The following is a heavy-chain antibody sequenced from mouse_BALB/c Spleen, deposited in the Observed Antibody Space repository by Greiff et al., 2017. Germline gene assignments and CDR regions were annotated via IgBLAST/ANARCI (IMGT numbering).Heavy chain of an antibody. D-gene: IGHD1-1*01. CDR3: ARYGGSSSYAMDY. CDR1: GDSITSGY. CDR2: ISYSGST. V-gene: IGHV3-8*02. Sequence: EVMLVESGPSLVKPSQTLSLTCSVTGDSITSGYWNWIRKFPGNKLEYMGYISYSGSTYYNPSLKSRISITRDTSKNQYYLQLNSVTTEDTATYYCARYGGSSSYAMDYWGQGTSVTVSS. J-gene: IGHJ4*01.